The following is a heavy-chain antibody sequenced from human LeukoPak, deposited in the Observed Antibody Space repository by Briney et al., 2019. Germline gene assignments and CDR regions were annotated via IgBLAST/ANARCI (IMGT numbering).Heavy chain of an antibody. V-gene: IGHV3-21*01. J-gene: IGHJ3*02. Sequence: PGGSLRLSCGASGFTFRTYSMNWVRQAPGKGLEWVSSISSSSSYIFYVDSVKGRLTISRDNAKNSLYLQMNSLRAEDTAVYYCARDPKAGPYSRGWDAFDIWGQGTMVTVSS. D-gene: IGHD6-19*01. CDR2: ISSSSSYI. CDR1: GFTFRTYS. CDR3: ARDPKAGPYSRGWDAFDI.